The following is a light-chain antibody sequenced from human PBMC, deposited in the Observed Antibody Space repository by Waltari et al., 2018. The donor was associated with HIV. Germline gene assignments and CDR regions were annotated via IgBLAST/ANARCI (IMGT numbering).Light chain of an antibody. CDR2: GAA. CDR3: QQYGRSPWT. CDR1: QTITRDF. V-gene: IGKV3-20*01. J-gene: IGKJ1*01. Sequence: EIVLTQSPGTLSLSPGERATLSCRASQTITRDFLAWYQQKPGQAPRLLIYGAASRATDIPDRISGSGSGTDFTLTISRLEPEDSAVYYCQQYGRSPWTFGQGTQVQI.